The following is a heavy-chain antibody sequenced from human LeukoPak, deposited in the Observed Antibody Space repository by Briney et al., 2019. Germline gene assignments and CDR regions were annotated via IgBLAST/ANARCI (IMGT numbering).Heavy chain of an antibody. J-gene: IGHJ4*02. CDR2: FHYSGST. CDR3: ARTYYYDSSGYYFDY. Sequence: SETLSLTCSVSGGSISSSSYYWGWIRQPPGKGLEWIGSFHYSGSTYYNPSLKSRVTMSVNMSKNQFSLKLSSVTAADTAVYYCARTYYYDSSGYYFDYWGQGTLVTVSS. D-gene: IGHD3-22*01. CDR1: GGSISSSSYY. V-gene: IGHV4-39*07.